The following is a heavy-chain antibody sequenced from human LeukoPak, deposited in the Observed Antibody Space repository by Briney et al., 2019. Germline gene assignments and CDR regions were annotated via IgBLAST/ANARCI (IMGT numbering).Heavy chain of an antibody. V-gene: IGHV4-59*01. CDR2: IYDSGST. D-gene: IGHD1-1*01. Sequence: PSETLSLTCTVSGGSISSYYWSWIRQPPGKGLEWIGYIYDSGSTNYNPSLKSRVTISVDTSKNQFSLKLSSVTAADAAVYYCARVGGTNYYYYGMDVWGQGTTVTVSS. CDR3: ARVGGTNYYYYGMDV. CDR1: GGSISSYY. J-gene: IGHJ6*02.